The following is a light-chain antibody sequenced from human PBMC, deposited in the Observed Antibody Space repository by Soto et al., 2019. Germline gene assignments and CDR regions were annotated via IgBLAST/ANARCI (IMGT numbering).Light chain of an antibody. CDR1: QTINTN. V-gene: IGKV3-15*01. CDR2: GAS. J-gene: IGKJ1*01. Sequence: KTQAPSTLSVPQGERATLSCRASQTINTNVAWYQLKDGQVPRLLIYGASTRATDVPARFSGSGSGTEFTLTISSLQSEDFADYHCQQYNNWPKTFGQGTKVDIK. CDR3: QQYNNWPKT.